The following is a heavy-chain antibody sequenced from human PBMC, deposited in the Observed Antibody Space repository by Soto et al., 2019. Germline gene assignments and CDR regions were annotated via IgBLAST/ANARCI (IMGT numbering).Heavy chain of an antibody. CDR1: GFSLSTSGIC. CDR3: ARSRGYSYPDY. D-gene: IGHD5-18*01. V-gene: IGHV2-70*11. J-gene: IGHJ4*02. CDR2: IDWDDDK. Sequence: GSGPTLVNPTQTLTLTCTFSGFSLSTSGICVNWIRQPPGKALEWLARIDWDDDKYYTTSLKTRLTISKDTSKNQVVLTMTNMDPVDTATYYCARSRGYSYPDYWGQGTLVTVSS.